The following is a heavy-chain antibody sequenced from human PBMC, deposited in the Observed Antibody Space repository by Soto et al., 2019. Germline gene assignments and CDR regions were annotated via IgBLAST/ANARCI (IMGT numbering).Heavy chain of an antibody. CDR2: ISAYNGNT. D-gene: IGHD2-15*01. V-gene: IGHV1-18*04. Sequence: ASVKVSCKASGYTFTSYGISWVRQAPGQGLEWMGWISAYNGNTNYAQKLQGRVTMTTDTSTSTAYMELRSLRSDDTAVYYCARYCSGGSCSPPYYCYYRDVWGKGTTVTVSS. CDR1: GYTFTSYG. J-gene: IGHJ6*03. CDR3: ARYCSGGSCSPPYYCYYRDV.